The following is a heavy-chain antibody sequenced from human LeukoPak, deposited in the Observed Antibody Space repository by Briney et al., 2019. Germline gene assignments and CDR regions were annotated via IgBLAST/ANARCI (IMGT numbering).Heavy chain of an antibody. CDR1: GFTFSDYS. D-gene: IGHD3-10*01. CDR2: ISSSSSYI. J-gene: IGHJ4*02. V-gene: IGHV3-21*01. Sequence: GGSLRLSCAASGFTFSDYSMNWVRQAPGKGLEWVSSISSSSSYIYYADSVKGRFTISRDNAKNSLYLQMNSLRAEDTAVYYCARDKGYTYGSGDYWGQGTLVTVSS. CDR3: ARDKGYTYGSGDY.